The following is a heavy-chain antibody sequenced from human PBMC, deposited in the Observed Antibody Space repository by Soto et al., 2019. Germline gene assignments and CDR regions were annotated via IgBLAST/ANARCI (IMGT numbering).Heavy chain of an antibody. J-gene: IGHJ4*02. CDR1: GGTFSRHG. Sequence: QVQLVQSGAEVRKPGSSVKVSCKASGGTFSRHGIIWVRQAPGQGLEWMGGIIPIFGTANHAQKFQGRVTITADESTSTAYMELSSLRSEDTAVYYCARGWGYDNNDYYYAYWGQGTLVIVSS. V-gene: IGHV1-69*01. CDR3: ARGWGYDNNDYYYAY. CDR2: IIPIFGTA. D-gene: IGHD3-22*01.